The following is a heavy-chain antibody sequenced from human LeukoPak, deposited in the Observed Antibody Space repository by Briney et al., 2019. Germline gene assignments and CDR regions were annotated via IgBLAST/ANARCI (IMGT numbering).Heavy chain of an antibody. CDR1: GGSFSGYY. CDR3: ARGPRYYDYVWGSYRHTGNRSSIDY. CDR2: INHSGST. D-gene: IGHD3-16*02. V-gene: IGHV4-34*01. Sequence: SETLSLTCAVYGGSFSGYYWSWIRQPPGKGLEWIGEINHSGSTNYNPSLKSRVTISVDTSKNQFSLKLSSVTAADTAVYYCARGPRYYDYVWGSYRHTGNRSSIDYWGQGTLVTVSS. J-gene: IGHJ4*02.